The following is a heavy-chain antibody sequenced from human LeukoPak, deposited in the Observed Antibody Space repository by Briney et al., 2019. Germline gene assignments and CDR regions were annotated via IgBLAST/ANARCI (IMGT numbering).Heavy chain of an antibody. D-gene: IGHD3-3*02. CDR1: GFSFSTYT. Sequence: GGSLRLSCAASGFSFSTYTMNWARQAPGKGLEWVSSISGSGSYIYYSDSVRGRFTISRDNAKNSLSLQMNSLRAEGTAIYYCASHFWNYYRIDYWGQGILVTVSS. J-gene: IGHJ4*02. V-gene: IGHV3-21*01. CDR2: ISGSGSYI. CDR3: ASHFWNYYRIDY.